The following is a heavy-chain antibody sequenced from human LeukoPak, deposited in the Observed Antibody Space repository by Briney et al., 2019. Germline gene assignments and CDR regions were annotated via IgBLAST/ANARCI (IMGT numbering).Heavy chain of an antibody. V-gene: IGHV1-8*03. CDR2: MNPNSGNT. D-gene: IGHD3-10*01. J-gene: IGHJ6*03. CDR3: ARMNMVRGVITYYMDV. CDR1: GYTFTSYD. Sequence: GASVKVSCKASGYTFTSYDINWVRQATGQGLEWMGWMNPNSGNTGYAQKFQGRVTITRNTSISTAYMELSSLRSEDTAVYYCARMNMVRGVITYYMDVWGKGPRSPSP.